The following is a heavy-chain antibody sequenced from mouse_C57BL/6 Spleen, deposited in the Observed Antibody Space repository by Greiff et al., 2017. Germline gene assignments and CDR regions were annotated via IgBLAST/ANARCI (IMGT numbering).Heavy chain of an antibody. CDR3: ARGFTTVVATPGDY. D-gene: IGHD1-1*01. V-gene: IGHV1-26*01. Sequence: EVQLQQSGPELVKPGASVKISCKASGYTFTDYYMNWVKQSHGKSLEWIGDINPNNGGTSYNQKFKGKATLTVDKSSSTAYMELRSLTSEDSAVYYCARGFTTVVATPGDYWGQGTTLTVSS. CDR1: GYTFTDYY. CDR2: INPNNGGT. J-gene: IGHJ2*01.